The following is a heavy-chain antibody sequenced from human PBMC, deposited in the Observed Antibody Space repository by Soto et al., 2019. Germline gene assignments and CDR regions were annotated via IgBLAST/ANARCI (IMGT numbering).Heavy chain of an antibody. V-gene: IGHV3-23*01. Sequence: LRLSCAASGFTFSSYAMSWVRQAPGKGLEWVSAISGSGGSTYYADSVKGRFTISRDNSKNTLYLQMNSLRAEDTAVYYCAKDPRSTRGVDYWGQGTLVTVSS. CDR1: GFTFSSYA. D-gene: IGHD3-10*01. J-gene: IGHJ4*02. CDR3: AKDPRSTRGVDY. CDR2: ISGSGGST.